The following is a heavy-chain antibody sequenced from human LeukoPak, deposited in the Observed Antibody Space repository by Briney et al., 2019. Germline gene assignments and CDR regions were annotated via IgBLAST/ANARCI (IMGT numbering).Heavy chain of an antibody. CDR1: GGSISSNSYY. Sequence: SETLSLTCAVSGGSISSNSYYWGWIRQPPGKGLEWIGSIYYSGSTYYNPSLKSRVTISVDTSKNQFSLKLSSVTAADTAVYYCARVDGYNPFDYWGQGTLVTVSS. V-gene: IGHV4-39*01. J-gene: IGHJ4*02. D-gene: IGHD5-24*01. CDR2: IYYSGST. CDR3: ARVDGYNPFDY.